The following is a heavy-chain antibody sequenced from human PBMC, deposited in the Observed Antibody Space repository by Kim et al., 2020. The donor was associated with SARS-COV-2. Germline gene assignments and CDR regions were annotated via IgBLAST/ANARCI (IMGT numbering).Heavy chain of an antibody. CDR3: AKGPRTVYYGMDV. J-gene: IGHJ6*02. CDR1: GFTFSSYG. V-gene: IGHV3-30*18. CDR2: ISYDGSNK. Sequence: GGSLRLSCAASGFTFSSYGMHWVRQAPGKGLEWVAVISYDGSNKYYADSVKGRFTISRDNSKNTLYLQMNSLRAEDTTVYYCAKGPRTVYYGMDVWGQGTTVTVSS.